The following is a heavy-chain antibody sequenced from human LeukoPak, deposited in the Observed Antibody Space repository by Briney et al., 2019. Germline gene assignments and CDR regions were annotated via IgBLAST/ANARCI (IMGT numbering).Heavy chain of an antibody. V-gene: IGHV3-30-3*01. CDR2: ISYDGSNK. D-gene: IGHD4-23*01. CDR1: GFTFSSYA. CDR3: ARDTVVTRWARGYYYGMDV. Sequence: GGSLRLSCAASGFTFSSYAMHWVRQAPGKGLEWVAVISYDGSNKYYADSVKGRFTISRDNSKNTLYLQMNSLRAEDTAVYYWARDTVVTRWARGYYYGMDVWGQGTTVTVSS. J-gene: IGHJ6*01.